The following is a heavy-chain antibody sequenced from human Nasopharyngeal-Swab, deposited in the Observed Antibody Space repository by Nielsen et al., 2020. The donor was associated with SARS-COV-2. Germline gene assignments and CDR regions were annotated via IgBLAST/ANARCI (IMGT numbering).Heavy chain of an antibody. V-gene: IGHV2-70*01. Sequence: PGKALERLALIDWDDDKYYSTSLRTRLTISKDTSKNQVVLTMTNMDPVDTATYYCARAQTSSWAVRYYYYMDVWGKGTTVTVSS. CDR3: ARAQTSSWAVRYYYYMDV. CDR2: IDWDDDK. J-gene: IGHJ6*03. D-gene: IGHD6-13*01.